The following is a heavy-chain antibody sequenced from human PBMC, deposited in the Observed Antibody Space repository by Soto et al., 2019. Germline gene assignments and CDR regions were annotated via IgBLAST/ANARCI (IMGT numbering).Heavy chain of an antibody. J-gene: IGHJ6*02. V-gene: IGHV4-39*01. CDR3: ARLNGYGIGRGGNGHYAMDV. D-gene: IGHD2-15*01. CDR1: SASISSSSYT. Sequence: SETLSLTCTVSSASISSSSYTWGWIRQPPGKGLEWIGSIYYSGTTYYNPSLNSRVTVSVDTSKNQFSLKVTSVTAADTAVYYFARLNGYGIGRGGNGHYAMDVWGQGTTV. CDR2: IYYSGTT.